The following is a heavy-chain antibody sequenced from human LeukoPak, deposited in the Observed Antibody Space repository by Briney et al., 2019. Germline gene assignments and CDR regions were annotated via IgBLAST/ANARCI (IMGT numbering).Heavy chain of an antibody. D-gene: IGHD6-19*01. CDR2: ISAYNGNT. J-gene: IGHJ4*02. Sequence: ASVKVSCKASGGTFSSYAISWVRQAPGQGLEWMGWISAYNGNTNYAQKLQGRVTMTTDTSTGTAYMELRSLRSDDTAVYYCARDFSYSSGPHTDYWGQGTLVTVSS. V-gene: IGHV1-18*01. CDR3: ARDFSYSSGPHTDY. CDR1: GGTFSSYA.